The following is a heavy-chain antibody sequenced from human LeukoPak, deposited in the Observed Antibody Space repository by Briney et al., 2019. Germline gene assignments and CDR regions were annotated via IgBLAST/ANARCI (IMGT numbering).Heavy chain of an antibody. Sequence: PSETLSLTCTVSGGSISSSSYYWGWIRQPPGKGLEWIGSIYYSGSTYYNPSLKSRVTISVDTSKNQFSLKLSSVTAADTAVYYCARDTFGSFDPWGQGTLVTVSS. CDR1: GGSISSSSYY. CDR2: IYYSGST. CDR3: ARDTFGSFDP. V-gene: IGHV4-39*07. D-gene: IGHD3-10*01. J-gene: IGHJ5*02.